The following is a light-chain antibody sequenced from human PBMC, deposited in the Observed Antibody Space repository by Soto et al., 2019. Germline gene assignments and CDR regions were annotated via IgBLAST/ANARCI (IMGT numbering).Light chain of an antibody. CDR1: SSDIGGYNY. CDR2: EVT. CDR3: CSFAGSNNFYV. J-gene: IGLJ1*01. Sequence: QSALTQPTSASGSPGQSVTISCTGTSSDIGGYNYVSWYQQHPGKAPKLMIYEVTERPSGVPDRFSGSKSGNTASLTVSGLQAEDEADYYCCSFAGSNNFYVFGTGTKLTVL. V-gene: IGLV2-8*01.